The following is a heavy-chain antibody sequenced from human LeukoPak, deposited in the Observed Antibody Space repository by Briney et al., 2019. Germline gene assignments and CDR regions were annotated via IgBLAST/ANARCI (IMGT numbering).Heavy chain of an antibody. D-gene: IGHD3-22*01. CDR2: IYHSGST. CDR1: GFTFSSYS. J-gene: IGHJ4*02. V-gene: IGHV4-4*02. CDR3: ARTSYYYDSSGYSSDH. Sequence: GSLRLSCAASGFTFSSYSMNWVRQAPGKGLEWIGEIYHSGSTNYNPSLKSRVTISVDKSKNQFSLKLSSVAAADTAVYYCARTSYYYDSSGYSSDHWGQGTLVTVSS.